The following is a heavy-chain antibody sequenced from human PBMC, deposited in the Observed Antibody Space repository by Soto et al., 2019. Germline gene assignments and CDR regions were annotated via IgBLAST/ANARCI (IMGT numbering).Heavy chain of an antibody. CDR3: AREDFGRHGSWFDP. CDR1: GYTFTTYI. D-gene: IGHD3-10*01. V-gene: IGHV1-18*01. Sequence: GASVNVSCKASGYTFTTYIIAWVRPAPGQGPEWMGWISAYNGKTNYAQKFQGRVTMTTDTSTSTAYMELRSLRSDDTAVYFCAREDFGRHGSWFDPWGQGTLVTVSS. J-gene: IGHJ5*02. CDR2: ISAYNGKT.